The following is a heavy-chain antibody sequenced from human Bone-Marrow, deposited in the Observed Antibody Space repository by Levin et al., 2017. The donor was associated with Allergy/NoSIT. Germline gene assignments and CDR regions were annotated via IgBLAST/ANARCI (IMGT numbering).Heavy chain of an antibody. V-gene: IGHV3-23*01. J-gene: IGHJ4*02. Sequence: GESLKISCAASGFTFSTSTMSWVRQSPGKGLELVSTVGAGGSTYHADSVKGRLTISRDNSKNTLNLQMNSLRAEDTAVYYCAKRAEYNNDFYIDYWGQGTLVTVSS. D-gene: IGHD1-14*01. CDR1: GFTFSTST. CDR2: VGAGGST. CDR3: AKRAEYNNDFYIDY.